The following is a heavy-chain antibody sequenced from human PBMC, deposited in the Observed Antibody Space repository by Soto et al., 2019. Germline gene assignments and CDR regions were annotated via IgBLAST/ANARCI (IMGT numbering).Heavy chain of an antibody. CDR3: ARVAKIQLWLRAFDI. V-gene: IGHV3-7*01. J-gene: IGHJ3*02. CDR2: IKQDGSEK. CDR1: GFTFSSYW. Sequence: PGGSLRLSCAASGFTFSSYWMSWVRQAPGKGLEWVANIKQDGSEKYYVDSVKGRFTISRDNAKNSLYLQMNSLRAEDTAVYYCARVAKIQLWLRAFDIWGQGTMVTVSS. D-gene: IGHD5-18*01.